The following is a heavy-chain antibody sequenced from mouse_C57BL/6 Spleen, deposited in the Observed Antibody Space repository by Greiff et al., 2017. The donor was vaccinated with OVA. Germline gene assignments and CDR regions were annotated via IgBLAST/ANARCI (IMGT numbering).Heavy chain of an antibody. Sequence: QVQLQQSGAELVRPGASVTLSCKASGYTFTDYEMHWVKQTPVHGLEWIGAIDPETGGTDYNQKFKGKAILTANKSSSPAYMELRSLTSEDSAVYYCTRYDYDYWGQGTTLTVSS. V-gene: IGHV1-15*01. CDR1: GYTFTDYE. D-gene: IGHD2-4*01. CDR3: TRYDYDY. J-gene: IGHJ2*01. CDR2: IDPETGGT.